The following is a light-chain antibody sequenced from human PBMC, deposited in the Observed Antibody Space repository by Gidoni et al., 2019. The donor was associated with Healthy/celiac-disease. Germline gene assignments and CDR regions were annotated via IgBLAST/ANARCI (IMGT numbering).Light chain of an antibody. J-gene: IGKJ5*01. CDR2: KAS. CDR1: QSISSW. V-gene: IGKV1-5*03. CDR3: QQYNSPSIT. Sequence: DIQMTHSPSTLSASVGDRVTITCRASQSISSWLAWYQQKPGKAPKLLIYKASSLESGVPSRFSGSGSGTEFTLTISSLQPDDFATYYCQQYNSPSITFGQGTRLEIK.